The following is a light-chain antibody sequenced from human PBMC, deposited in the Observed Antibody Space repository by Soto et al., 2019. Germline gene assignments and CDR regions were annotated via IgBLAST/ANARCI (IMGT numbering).Light chain of an antibody. Sequence: IGLTQNPATLSVSLGDSATPSCRASQSVSLSLAWYQMRPGQPPRLLIYGASTRATDIPARFSGSGSGTDFTLTISSLQSEALAVYVCQQYHIWPSWTFGQGSK. CDR2: GAS. J-gene: IGKJ1*01. CDR1: QSVSLS. V-gene: IGKV3-15*01. CDR3: QQYHIWPSWT.